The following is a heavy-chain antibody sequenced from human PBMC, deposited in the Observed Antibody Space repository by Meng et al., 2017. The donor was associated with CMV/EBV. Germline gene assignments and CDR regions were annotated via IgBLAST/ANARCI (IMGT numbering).Heavy chain of an antibody. CDR1: GGSISSSSYY. V-gene: IGHV4-39*07. Sequence: SETLSLTCTVSGGSISSSSYYWGWIRQPPGKGLEWIGRSYYSGSTYYNPSLKSRVTISVDTSKNQFSLKLSSVTAADTAVYYCARSNGRNCSSTSCYYYYYYYGMDVWGQGTTVTVSS. CDR3: ARSNGRNCSSTSCYYYYYYYGMDV. J-gene: IGHJ6*02. D-gene: IGHD2-2*01. CDR2: SYYSGST.